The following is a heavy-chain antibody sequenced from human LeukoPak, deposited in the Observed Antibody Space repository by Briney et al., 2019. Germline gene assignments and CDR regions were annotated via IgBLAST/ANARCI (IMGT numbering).Heavy chain of an antibody. D-gene: IGHD3-22*01. CDR2: IYYSGST. CDR3: ARDGDYYDSSGYYGNFDY. CDR1: GGSISSYY. Sequence: SETLSLTCTVSGGSISSYYWSWIRQPPGKGLEWIGYIYYSGSTNYNPSLKSRVTISVDTSKNQFSLKLSSVTAADTAVYYCARDGDYYDSSGYYGNFDYWGQGALVTVSS. V-gene: IGHV4-59*01. J-gene: IGHJ4*02.